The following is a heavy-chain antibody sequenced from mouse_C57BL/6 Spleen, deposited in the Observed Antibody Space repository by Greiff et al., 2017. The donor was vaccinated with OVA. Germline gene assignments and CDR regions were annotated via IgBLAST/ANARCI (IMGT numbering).Heavy chain of an antibody. D-gene: IGHD1-1*01. CDR3: ARSGTTLVATGYFDY. CDR2: INPNNGGT. J-gene: IGHJ2*01. V-gene: IGHV1-26*01. Sequence: VQLPQSGPELVKPGASVKISCKASGYTFTDYYMNWVKQSHGKSLEWIGDINPNNGGTSYNQKFKGKATLTVDQSSSTAYMGLPSLTSEDSAVYYCARSGTTLVATGYFDYWGQGTTLTVSS. CDR1: GYTFTDYY.